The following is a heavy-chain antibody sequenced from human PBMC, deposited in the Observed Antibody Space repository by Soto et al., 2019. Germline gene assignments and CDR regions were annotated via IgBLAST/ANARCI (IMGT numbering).Heavy chain of an antibody. V-gene: IGHV3-23*01. Sequence: GGSLRLSCAASGFTFSSYAMSWVLQAPGKGLEWVSAISGSGGSTYYADSVKGRFTISRDNSKNTLYLQMNSLRAEGTAVYYCAKDWGDYPYYSDYWGQGTLVTVSS. CDR1: GFTFSSYA. CDR3: AKDWGDYPYYSDY. J-gene: IGHJ4*02. D-gene: IGHD3-16*01. CDR2: ISGSGGST.